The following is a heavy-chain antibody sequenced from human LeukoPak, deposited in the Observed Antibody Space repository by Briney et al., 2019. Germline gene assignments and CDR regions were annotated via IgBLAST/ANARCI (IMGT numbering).Heavy chain of an antibody. CDR1: GFTFSNYV. V-gene: IGHV3-30*18. CDR3: TKTRGYCSGGSCSNFDY. Sequence: GGSLRLSCAPSGFTFSNYVMHWVRQAPGKGLEWVAVISSDGSNKYYADSVKGRFTISRDNSKNTLYLQMNSLRAEDTAIYYCTKTRGYCSGGSCSNFDYWGQGTLVTVSS. CDR2: ISSDGSNK. D-gene: IGHD2-15*01. J-gene: IGHJ4*02.